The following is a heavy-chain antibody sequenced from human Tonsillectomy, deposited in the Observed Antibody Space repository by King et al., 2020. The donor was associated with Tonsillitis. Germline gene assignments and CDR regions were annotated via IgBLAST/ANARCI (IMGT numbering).Heavy chain of an antibody. CDR1: GFTFSSYA. D-gene: IGHD3-9*01. Sequence: VQLVESGGGLVQPGGSVSLSCALSGFTFSSYAMIWLRQAPGRGRVWFSAMSGSGGSTFYADSVKGRFTITRDNSKNTLYLQMNSLSADDTAVYYCATTDDWPQGYFDYWGQGTLVTVSS. V-gene: IGHV3-23*04. CDR3: ATTDDWPQGYFDY. J-gene: IGHJ4*03. CDR2: MSGSGGST.